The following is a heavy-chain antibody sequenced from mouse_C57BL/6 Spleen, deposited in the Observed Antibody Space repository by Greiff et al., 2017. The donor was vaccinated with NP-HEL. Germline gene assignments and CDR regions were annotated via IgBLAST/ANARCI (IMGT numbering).Heavy chain of an antibody. J-gene: IGHJ4*01. CDR3: ARYKFYYAMDY. V-gene: IGHV7-3*01. CDR2: IRNKANGYTT. CDR1: GFTFTDYY. Sequence: EVKLMKSGGGLVQPGGSLSLSCAASGFTFTDYYMSWVRQPPGKALEWLGFIRNKANGYTTEYSASVKGRFTISRDNSQSILYLQMNALRAEDSATYYCARYKFYYAMDYWGQGTSVTVSS.